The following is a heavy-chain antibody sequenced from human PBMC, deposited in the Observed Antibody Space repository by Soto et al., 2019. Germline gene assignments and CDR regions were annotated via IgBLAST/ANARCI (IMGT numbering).Heavy chain of an antibody. V-gene: IGHV4-4*07. CDR3: VRDVESPGTSGSWGAFDI. CDR1: GGSIRNYF. Sequence: QVQLQESGPGLVKPSETLSLICTVSGGSIRNYFWTWIRQPAGKGLEWIGRIYSSGNTVYNASLKSRVTMSIDMSKNQFSLKLSSMTAADTAVYYCVRDVESPGTSGSWGAFDIWGQGTVVTVSS. D-gene: IGHD1-1*01. J-gene: IGHJ3*02. CDR2: IYSSGNT.